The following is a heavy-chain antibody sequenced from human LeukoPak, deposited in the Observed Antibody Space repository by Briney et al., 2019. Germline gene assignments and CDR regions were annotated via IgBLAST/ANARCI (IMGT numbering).Heavy chain of an antibody. J-gene: IGHJ4*02. CDR2: ISGSADNT. CDR1: GFTLSSYA. V-gene: IGHV3-23*01. Sequence: GGSLRLSCTASGFTLSSYAMSWVRQAPGEGLEWVSTISGSADNTDYAEAVKGRFTISRDNSKNTMYLQMNSLRAEDTAVYYCAKQGFGCWGQGTLVTVSS. CDR3: AKQGFGC.